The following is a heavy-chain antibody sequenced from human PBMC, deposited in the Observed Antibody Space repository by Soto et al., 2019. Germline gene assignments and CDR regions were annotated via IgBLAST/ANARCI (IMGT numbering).Heavy chain of an antibody. Sequence: EVQLVGSGGGLVQPGGSLRLSCAASGFTFSSYWMSWVRQAPGKGLEWVANIKQDGSEKYYVDSVKGRFTISRDNAKNSLYLQMNSLRAEDTAVYYCARERTRGYCSSTSCSELDYWGQGTLVTVSS. CDR1: GFTFSSYW. CDR3: ARERTRGYCSSTSCSELDY. CDR2: IKQDGSEK. J-gene: IGHJ4*02. V-gene: IGHV3-7*01. D-gene: IGHD2-2*01.